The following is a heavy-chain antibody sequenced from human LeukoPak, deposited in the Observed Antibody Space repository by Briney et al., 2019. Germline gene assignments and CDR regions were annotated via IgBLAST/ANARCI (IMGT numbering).Heavy chain of an antibody. CDR2: INPNSGGT. CDR3: ARPDTTMGSPFEY. CDR1: GYTFTGYY. Sequence: ASVKVSCKASGYTFTGYYMHWVRQAPGQGLEWMGWINPNSGGTNYAQKFQGRVTMTRDTSASTAYMELSSLTSEDTAVYYCARPDTTMGSPFEYWGQGTLVTVSS. J-gene: IGHJ4*02. D-gene: IGHD5-18*01. V-gene: IGHV1-2*02.